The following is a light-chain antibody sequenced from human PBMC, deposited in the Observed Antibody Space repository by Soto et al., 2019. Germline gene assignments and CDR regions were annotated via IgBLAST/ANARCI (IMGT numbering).Light chain of an antibody. Sequence: DIQITQSPSTLSASVRDRDTNTCRASQSISSHLAWYQQKPGKAPEVLIYDASTLESGVSSRFSGSGSGTKFTLTISNLKPDDFATYFCQQYSSNFYTFGQGTKVDIK. V-gene: IGKV1-5*01. CDR1: QSISSH. J-gene: IGKJ2*01. CDR2: DAS. CDR3: QQYSSNFYT.